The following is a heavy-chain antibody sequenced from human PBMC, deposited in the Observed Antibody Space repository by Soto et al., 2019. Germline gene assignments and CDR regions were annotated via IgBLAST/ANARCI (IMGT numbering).Heavy chain of an antibody. V-gene: IGHV1-3*05. CDR1: GYTFSTYA. CDR3: ARAPSWWSFDL. CDR2: INAGNGNT. Sequence: QVQLVQSGAEEKKPGASVKVSCKASGYTFSTYAMHWVRQAPGQRLEWMGWINAGNGNTKYSHKFQGRVTITRDTSASTAYMELSSQRSEDTAVYYRARAPSWWSFDLWGRGTLVTVSS. J-gene: IGHJ2*01.